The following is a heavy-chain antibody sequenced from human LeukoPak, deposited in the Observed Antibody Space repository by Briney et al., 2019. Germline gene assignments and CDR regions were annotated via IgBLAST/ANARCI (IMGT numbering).Heavy chain of an antibody. Sequence: SETLSLTCTVSGGSITDYYWSWIRHSSGKGLEWIGYMYYSGSAYYSPSLKTRVTISVDTSKNQFSLKLTSVTAADTAVYYCARATPTKSYYYDSSGYYGLDYWGQGTLVTVSS. V-gene: IGHV4-59*01. CDR3: ARATPTKSYYYDSSGYYGLDY. J-gene: IGHJ4*02. CDR1: GGSITDYY. D-gene: IGHD3-22*01. CDR2: MYYSGSA.